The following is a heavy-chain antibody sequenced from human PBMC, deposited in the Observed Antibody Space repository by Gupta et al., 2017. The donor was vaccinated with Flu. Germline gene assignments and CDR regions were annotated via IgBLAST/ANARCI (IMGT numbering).Heavy chain of an antibody. J-gene: IGHJ5*01. CDR1: GFSFDAYG. V-gene: IGHV3-33*01. CDR3: VRDISYGSGPTYNMNLDS. D-gene: IGHD3-10*01. CDR2: IWYDGSKV. Sequence: QAQLVESGGGVVQPGRSLRLSCAGSGFSFDAYGMHWVRQAPGKGLEWLAAIWYDGSKVKYLDSVKGRFTISRDNSQKTLYLQMNGLRGDDTGLYFCVRDISYGSGPTYNMNLDSWGQGTLVTVSS.